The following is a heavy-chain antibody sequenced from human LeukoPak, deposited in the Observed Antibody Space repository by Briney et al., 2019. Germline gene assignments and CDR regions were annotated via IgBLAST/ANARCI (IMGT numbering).Heavy chain of an antibody. CDR2: ISSSSGYI. D-gene: IGHD6-13*01. J-gene: IGHJ4*02. CDR3: ARGRLAGYSSSSDFDY. V-gene: IGHV3-21*01. Sequence: GGSLRLSCAASGFTFSSYAMNWVRQAPGKGLEWVSSISSSSGYIFYADSVKGRFTISRDNAKNSLYLQMDSLRVDDTAVYYCARGRLAGYSSSSDFDYWGQGTLVTVSS. CDR1: GFTFSSYA.